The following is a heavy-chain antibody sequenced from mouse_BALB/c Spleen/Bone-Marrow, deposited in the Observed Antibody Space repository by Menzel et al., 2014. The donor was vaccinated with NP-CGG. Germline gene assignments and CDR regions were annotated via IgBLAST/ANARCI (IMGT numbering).Heavy chain of an antibody. CDR3: ARNYDYDGGYCAMDY. J-gene: IGHJ4*01. CDR1: GYTFTSYW. Sequence: QVQLQQSGAQVAKPGASVKMSCKASGYTFTSYWMHWVKQRPGQGLEWIGYINPITGYTEYNQKFKDKATLTADKSSSTAYMQLRSLTSEDSAVYYCARNYDYDGGYCAMDYWGQGTSVTVSS. V-gene: IGHV1-7*01. CDR2: INPITGYT. D-gene: IGHD2-4*01.